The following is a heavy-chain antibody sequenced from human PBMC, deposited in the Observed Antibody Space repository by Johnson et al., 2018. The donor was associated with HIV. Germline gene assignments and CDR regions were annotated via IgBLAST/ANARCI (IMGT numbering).Heavy chain of an antibody. CDR3: ARTLGFGTEDAFDI. CDR2: IGTTGDT. D-gene: IGHD3-10*01. J-gene: IGHJ3*02. CDR1: GFTFSSYD. V-gene: IGHV3-13*01. Sequence: VQLVESGGGVVQPGGSLRLSCAASGFTFSSYDIHWVRQATGKGLEWVAAIGTTGDTFYPGSVKGRFTISRENAKNSLYLQMNSLRAGDTAVYYCARTLGFGTEDAFDIWGQGTMVTVSS.